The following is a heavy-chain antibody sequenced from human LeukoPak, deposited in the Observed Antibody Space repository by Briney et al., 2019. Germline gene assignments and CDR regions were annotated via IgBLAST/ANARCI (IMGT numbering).Heavy chain of an antibody. D-gene: IGHD3-9*01. J-gene: IGHJ4*02. CDR1: GYTFTSYG. CDR3: ARDGDYDILTGYYSGQIDY. V-gene: IGHV1-18*01. CDR2: ISAYNGNT. Sequence: ASVKVSCKASGYTFTSYGISWVRQAPGQGLEWMGWISAYNGNTNYAQKLQGRATMTTDTSTSTAYMELRSLRSDDTAVYYCARDGDYDILTGYYSGQIDYWGQGTLVTVSS.